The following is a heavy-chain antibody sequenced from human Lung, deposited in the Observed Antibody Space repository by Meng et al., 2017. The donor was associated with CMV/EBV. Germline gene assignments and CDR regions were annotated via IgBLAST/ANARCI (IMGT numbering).Heavy chain of an antibody. Sequence: AASGFTFSSYSMNWVRQAPGKGLEWVSSISSSSSYIYYADSVKGRFTISRDNAKNSLYLQMNSLRAEDTAVYYCARCQLAEDYYGMDVWGQGTXVT. CDR2: ISSSSSYI. CDR3: ARCQLAEDYYGMDV. D-gene: IGHD2-2*01. V-gene: IGHV3-21*01. J-gene: IGHJ6*02. CDR1: GFTFSSYS.